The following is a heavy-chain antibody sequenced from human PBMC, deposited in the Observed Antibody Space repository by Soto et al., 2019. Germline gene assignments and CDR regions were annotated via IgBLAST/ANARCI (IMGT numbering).Heavy chain of an antibody. CDR1: GGSISSYY. J-gene: IGHJ5*02. V-gene: IGHV4-59*01. D-gene: IGHD3-9*01. Sequence: PSETLSLTCTVSGGSISSYYWSWIRQPPGKGLEWIGYIYYSGSTNYNPSLKSRVTISVDTSKNQFSLKLSSVTAADTAVYYCARGASVGVLTGYYISWFDPWGQGTLVTVSS. CDR2: IYYSGST. CDR3: ARGASVGVLTGYYISWFDP.